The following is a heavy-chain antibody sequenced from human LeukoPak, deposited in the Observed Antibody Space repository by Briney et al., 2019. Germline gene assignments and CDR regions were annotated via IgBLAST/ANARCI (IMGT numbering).Heavy chain of an antibody. J-gene: IGHJ4*02. CDR2: ISYDGSNK. D-gene: IGHD3-22*01. Sequence: GRSLRLSCAASGFTFSSYAMHWVRQAAGKGLEWVAVISYDGSNKYYADSVKGRFTISRDNSKNTLYLQMNSLRAEDTAVYYCARTTYYYDSSGYAYWGQRTLVTVSS. CDR1: GFTFSSYA. V-gene: IGHV3-30-3*01. CDR3: ARTTYYYDSSGYAY.